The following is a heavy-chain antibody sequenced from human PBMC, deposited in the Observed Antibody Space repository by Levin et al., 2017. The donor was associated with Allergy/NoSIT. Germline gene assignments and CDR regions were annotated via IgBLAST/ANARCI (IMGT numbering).Heavy chain of an antibody. CDR3: AKGFDE. CDR1: GFTFSNSE. Sequence: LSLTCVTSGFTFSNSEMNWVRQAPGKGLEWVSYISSRDNTKYYADSVKGRFTISRDNAKNSLYLQMNSLRAEDRAVYYCAKGFDEWGQGTLVTVSS. J-gene: IGHJ4*02. CDR2: ISSRDNTK. V-gene: IGHV3-48*03.